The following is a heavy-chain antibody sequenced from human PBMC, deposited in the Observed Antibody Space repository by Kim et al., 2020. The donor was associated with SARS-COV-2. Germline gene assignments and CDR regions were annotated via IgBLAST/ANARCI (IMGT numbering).Heavy chain of an antibody. V-gene: IGHV4-59*01. Sequence: SETLSLTCTVSGGSISSYYWSWIRQPPGKGLEWIGYIYYSGSTNYNPSLKSRVTISVDTSKNQFSLKLSSVTAADTAVYYCARACAYCGGAIDYWGQGTLVTVSS. D-gene: IGHD2-21*01. CDR3: ARACAYCGGAIDY. J-gene: IGHJ4*02. CDR2: IYYSGST. CDR1: GGSISSYY.